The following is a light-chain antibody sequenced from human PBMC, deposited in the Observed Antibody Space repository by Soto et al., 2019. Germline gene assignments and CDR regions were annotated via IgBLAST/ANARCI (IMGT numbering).Light chain of an antibody. CDR1: QSVSSY. J-gene: IGKJ4*01. Sequence: IVLTKSPATLSLSPWERATLSCRASQSVSSYLAWYQQKPGQAPRLLIYDASNRATGIPARFSGSGSGTDFTLTISSLEPEDFAVYYCQQRTNWPLPFGGGTKVEIK. V-gene: IGKV3-11*01. CDR2: DAS. CDR3: QQRTNWPLP.